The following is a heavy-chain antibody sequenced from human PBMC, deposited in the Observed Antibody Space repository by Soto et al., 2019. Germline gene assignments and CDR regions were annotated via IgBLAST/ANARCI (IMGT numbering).Heavy chain of an antibody. Sequence: EVQLLESGGGLVQPGGSLRLSCAASGFTFSSYAMSWVRQAPGKGLEWVSAISGSGGSTYYADSVKGRFTISGDNSKNTLYLQMKSLGAEETAVYYGAKSVSRGIFGVVAILHRGQGTLVTVSP. CDR1: GFTFSSYA. D-gene: IGHD3-3*01. CDR2: ISGSGGST. CDR3: AKSVSRGIFGVVAILH. V-gene: IGHV3-23*01. J-gene: IGHJ4*02.